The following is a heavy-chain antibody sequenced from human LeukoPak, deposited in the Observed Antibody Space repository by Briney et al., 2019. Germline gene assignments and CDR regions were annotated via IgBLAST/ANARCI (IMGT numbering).Heavy chain of an antibody. V-gene: IGHV1-2*02. CDR2: INPKRGGT. CDR3: AREVKVPGELLGGFDS. CDR1: GYTFVDHY. Sequence: GASVNVSCKASGYTFVDHYIHWVRQAPGRGLEWMGWINPKRGGTTYAEKFEGRVTMTSDTAISTAYMELTSLRSDDTAFYYCAREVKVPGELLGGFDSWGQGSLVTVSS. D-gene: IGHD3-10*01. J-gene: IGHJ5*01.